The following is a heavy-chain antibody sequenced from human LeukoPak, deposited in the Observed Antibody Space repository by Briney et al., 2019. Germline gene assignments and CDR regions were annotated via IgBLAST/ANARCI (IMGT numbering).Heavy chain of an antibody. CDR3: AVWYVDY. J-gene: IGHJ4*02. CDR2: IKGDGSET. V-gene: IGHV3-7*01. Sequence: AGGSLRLSCAASGFTFSSYWMTWVRQPPGKGLEGVADIKGDGSETSYVDSVKGRLTISRDNAENSLYMQMNSLRAEDTALYYCAVWYVDYGGQGTLVTVSA. CDR1: GFTFSSYW.